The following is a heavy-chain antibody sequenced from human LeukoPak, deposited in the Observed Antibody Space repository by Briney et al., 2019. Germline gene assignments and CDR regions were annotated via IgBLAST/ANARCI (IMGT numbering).Heavy chain of an antibody. D-gene: IGHD3-10*01. CDR2: ISAYNGNT. J-gene: IGHJ4*02. CDR1: GYTFTSYG. CDR3: ARSRYYGSGGYYTTDY. Sequence: GASVKVSCKASGYTFTSYGISWVRQAPGQGLGWMGWISAYNGNTNYAQKLQGRVTMTTDTSTSTAYMELRSLRSDDTAVYYCARSRYYGSGGYYTTDYWGQGTLVTVSS. V-gene: IGHV1-18*01.